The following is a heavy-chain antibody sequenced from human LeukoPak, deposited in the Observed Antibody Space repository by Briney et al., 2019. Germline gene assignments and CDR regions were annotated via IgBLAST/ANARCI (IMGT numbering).Heavy chain of an antibody. CDR1: GFTFSDYY. CDR2: ISSSSSYT. D-gene: IGHD3-22*01. J-gene: IGHJ4*02. Sequence: GGSLRLSCAASGFTFSDYYMSWIRQAPGKGLEWVSYISSSSSYTNYADSVKGRFTISRDNAKNSLYLQMNGLRAEDTAVYYCARVTYYYDKSFDYWGQGTLVTVSS. CDR3: ARVTYYYDKSFDY. V-gene: IGHV3-11*06.